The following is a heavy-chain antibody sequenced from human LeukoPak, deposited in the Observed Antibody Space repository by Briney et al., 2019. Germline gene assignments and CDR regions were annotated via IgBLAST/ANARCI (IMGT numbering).Heavy chain of an antibody. Sequence: SETLSPTCAVSGGSFSGYYLSWIRQPPGKGLEWMGEINHSGSTNYNPSLKSRVTISVDTSKNQFSLKLSSVTAADTAVYYCARTYYDFWSGALMSWFDPWGQGTLVTVSS. J-gene: IGHJ5*02. CDR1: GGSFSGYY. CDR2: INHSGST. CDR3: ARTYYDFWSGALMSWFDP. V-gene: IGHV4-34*01. D-gene: IGHD3-3*01.